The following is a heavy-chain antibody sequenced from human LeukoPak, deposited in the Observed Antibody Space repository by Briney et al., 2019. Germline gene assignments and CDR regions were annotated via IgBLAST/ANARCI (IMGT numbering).Heavy chain of an antibody. J-gene: IGHJ4*02. CDR2: ISWSSGSM. CDR3: AKTPHNSGWSYAYYFDS. Sequence: RTGGSLRLSCAASGFTFDDYAMHWVRQAPGKGLEWVSGISWSSGSMGYADSVKGRFTISRDNAKNSLYLQMNSLRAEDTALYFCAKTPHNSGWSYAYYFDSWGQGTLVTVSS. D-gene: IGHD6-19*01. CDR1: GFTFDDYA. V-gene: IGHV3-9*01.